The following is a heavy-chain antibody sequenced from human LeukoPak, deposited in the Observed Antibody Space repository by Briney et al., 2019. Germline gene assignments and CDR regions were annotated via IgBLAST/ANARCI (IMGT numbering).Heavy chain of an antibody. V-gene: IGHV4-31*03. D-gene: IGHD3-3*01. J-gene: IGHJ6*02. CDR1: GGSISSGGYY. CDR2: IYYSGSA. Sequence: SETLSLTCTVSGGSISSGGYYWSWIRQHPGKGLEWIGYIYYSGSAYYNPSLKSRVTISVDTSKNQFSLKLSSVTAADTAVYYCARDSVSTDRTYYDFWSGYYPMYYYGMDVWGQGTTVTVSS. CDR3: ARDSVSTDRTYYDFWSGYYPMYYYGMDV.